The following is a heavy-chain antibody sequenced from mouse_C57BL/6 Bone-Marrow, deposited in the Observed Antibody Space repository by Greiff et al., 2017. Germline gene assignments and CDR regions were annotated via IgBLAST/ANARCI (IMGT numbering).Heavy chain of an antibody. V-gene: IGHV1-64*01. CDR2: NHPNSGST. CDR3: ASAYYGSFFDY. Sequence: QVQLQQPGAELVKPGASVKLSCKASGYTFTSYWMHWVKQRPGQGLEWIGMNHPNSGSTNYNEKFKSKATLTVDKSSSTAYMQLSSLTSEDSAVYYCASAYYGSFFDYWGQGTTLTVSS. D-gene: IGHD1-1*01. CDR1: GYTFTSYW. J-gene: IGHJ2*01.